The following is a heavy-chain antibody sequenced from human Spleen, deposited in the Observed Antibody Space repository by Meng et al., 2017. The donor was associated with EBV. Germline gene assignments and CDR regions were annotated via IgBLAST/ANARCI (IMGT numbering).Heavy chain of an antibody. CDR3: ARTIYGDYPRIDP. J-gene: IGHJ5*02. V-gene: IGHV4-4*02. CDR2: IFHTETT. Sequence: VQVQESGPGLVKRSGSMSLTCVVSGGSISSGNVWSWVRQPTGKGLEWIGEIFHTETTNYNPSLKGRATVSLDKSRNQFFLKLSSVTAADTAVYYCARTIYGDYPRIDPWGQGTLVTVSS. CDR1: GGSISSGNV. D-gene: IGHD4-17*01.